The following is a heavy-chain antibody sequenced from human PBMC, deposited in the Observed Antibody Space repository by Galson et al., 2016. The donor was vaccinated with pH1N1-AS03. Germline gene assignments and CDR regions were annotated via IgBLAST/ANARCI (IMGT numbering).Heavy chain of an antibody. CDR3: GRSDGGINDY. CDR1: DVSLRAYW. D-gene: IGHD5-18*01. Sequence: SLRLSCAASDVSLRAYWMSWVRQSPGKGLEWVTSTNPDGSQKDYLDSVKGRFTISKDNAKNSLSLQMSSLRVENTAFYYCGRSDGGINDYWGQGILVTVSS. CDR2: TNPDGSQK. V-gene: IGHV3-7*01. J-gene: IGHJ4*02.